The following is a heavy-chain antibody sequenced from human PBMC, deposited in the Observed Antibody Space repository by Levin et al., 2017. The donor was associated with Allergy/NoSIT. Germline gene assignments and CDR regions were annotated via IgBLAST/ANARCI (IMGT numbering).Heavy chain of an antibody. CDR3: AREQNWSYSSRYFDY. J-gene: IGHJ4*02. Sequence: GESLKISCAASGFTFSDYYMSWIRQAPGKGLEWVPYISSSGSTIYYADSVKGRFTISRDNAKNSLYLQMNSLRAEDTAVYYCAREQNWSYSSRYFDYWGQGTLVTVSS. V-gene: IGHV3-11*01. D-gene: IGHD1-26*01. CDR1: GFTFSDYY. CDR2: ISSSGSTI.